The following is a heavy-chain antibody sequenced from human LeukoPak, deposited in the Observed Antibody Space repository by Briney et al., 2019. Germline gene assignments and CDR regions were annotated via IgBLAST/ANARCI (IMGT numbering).Heavy chain of an antibody. V-gene: IGHV3-30*04. CDR2: ISYDGSNK. J-gene: IGHJ4*02. D-gene: IGHD3-22*01. Sequence: PGGSLRLSCAASGFTFSSYAMHWVRQAPGKGLEWVAVISYDGSNKYYADSVKGRFTISRDNSKNTLYLQMNSLRAEDTAVYYCLTPLITMIVVVITHTDYWGQGTLVTVSS. CDR3: LTPLITMIVVVITHTDY. CDR1: GFTFSSYA.